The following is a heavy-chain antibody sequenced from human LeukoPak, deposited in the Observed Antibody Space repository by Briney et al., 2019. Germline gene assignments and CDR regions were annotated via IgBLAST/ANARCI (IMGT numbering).Heavy chain of an antibody. J-gene: IGHJ4*02. CDR3: ARHYDYGDQYLGY. Sequence: GGSLRLSCAASGFTFSSYWMSWVRQAPGKGLEWVANIKQDGSEKYYVDSVKGRFTISRDNAKNSLYLQMNSLRAEDTAVYYCARHYDYGDQYLGYWGQGTLVTVSS. CDR1: GFTFSSYW. D-gene: IGHD4-17*01. V-gene: IGHV3-7*01. CDR2: IKQDGSEK.